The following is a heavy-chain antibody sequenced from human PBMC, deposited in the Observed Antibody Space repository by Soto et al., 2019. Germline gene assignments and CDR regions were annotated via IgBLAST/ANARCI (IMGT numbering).Heavy chain of an antibody. CDR1: GYSFTTSW. CDR2: IDPSESYV. CDR3: ARLSGAYYYYYGMDV. V-gene: IGHV5-10-1*01. Sequence: PGESLKISCKGSGYSFTTSWITWVSQMPGKGLEWMGRIDPSESYVSYSPSFQGHVTISADKSISTAYLQWSSLKASDTAMYYCARLSGAYYYYYGMDVWGQGTTVTVSS. D-gene: IGHD7-27*01. J-gene: IGHJ6*02.